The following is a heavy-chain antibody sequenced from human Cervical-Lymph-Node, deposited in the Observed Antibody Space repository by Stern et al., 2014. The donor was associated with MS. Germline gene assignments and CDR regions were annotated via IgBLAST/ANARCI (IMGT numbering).Heavy chain of an antibody. CDR3: TREMAARRLDP. V-gene: IGHV3-66*01. J-gene: IGHJ5*02. Sequence: EVQLVESGGTLVQPGGSLSLSCAASGSTVNSNYMTWGRQAPGKGLEWVSIFYSGISTYYAESVKGRFSFSIDNSKNTLFLHMNNLRVEDTAMYYCTREMAARRLDPWGQGTLVIVSA. CDR1: GSTVNSNY. D-gene: IGHD5-24*01. CDR2: FYSGIST.